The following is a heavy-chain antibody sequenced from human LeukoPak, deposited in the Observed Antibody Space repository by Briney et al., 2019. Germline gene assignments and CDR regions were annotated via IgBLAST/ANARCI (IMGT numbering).Heavy chain of an antibody. CDR2: IYPGDSDT. V-gene: IGHV5-51*01. J-gene: IGHJ3*02. Sequence: GESLKISCKGSGYSFTSYWIGWVRQMPGKGLEWMGIIYPGDSDTRYSPSFQGQVTISADKSISTAYLQWSSLKASDTAMYYCARLSYDSSGYLPDAFDIWGQGTMVTVSS. CDR3: ARLSYDSSGYLPDAFDI. D-gene: IGHD3-22*01. CDR1: GYSFTSYW.